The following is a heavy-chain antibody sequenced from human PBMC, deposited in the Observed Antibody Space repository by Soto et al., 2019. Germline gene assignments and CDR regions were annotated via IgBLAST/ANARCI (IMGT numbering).Heavy chain of an antibody. CDR3: ARDSSWETGAFDI. Sequence: SETLSLTCTVSGGSISSYYWIWIRQPPGKGLEWIGYIYYSGSTNYNPSLKSRVTISVDTSKNQFSLKLSSVTAADTAVYYCARDSSWETGAFDIWGQGTMVTVSS. J-gene: IGHJ3*02. D-gene: IGHD1-26*01. CDR1: GGSISSYY. V-gene: IGHV4-59*01. CDR2: IYYSGST.